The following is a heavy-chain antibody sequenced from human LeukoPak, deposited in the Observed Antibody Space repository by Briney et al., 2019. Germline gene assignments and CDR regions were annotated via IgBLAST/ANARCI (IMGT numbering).Heavy chain of an antibody. Sequence: SETLSLTCTVSDGSISGYSWSWIRQPPGKGLEWIGYIYYSGDTNYNPSLKSRVTLSVDASRNLLSLQLTSVTTADTAVYFCVRGPYGASISKWFDPWGQGTLVIVSS. J-gene: IGHJ5*02. CDR1: DGSISGYS. V-gene: IGHV4-59*01. CDR2: IYYSGDT. CDR3: VRGPYGASISKWFDP. D-gene: IGHD4/OR15-4a*01.